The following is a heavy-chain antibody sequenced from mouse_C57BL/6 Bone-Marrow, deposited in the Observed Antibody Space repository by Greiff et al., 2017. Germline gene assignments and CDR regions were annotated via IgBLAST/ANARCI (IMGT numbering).Heavy chain of an antibody. CDR3: ARGDCSSLYLDD. CDR2: IYPGGGYT. D-gene: IGHD1-1*01. J-gene: IGHJ2*01. V-gene: IGHV1-63*01. CDR1: GYTFTSYW. Sequence: VQLQQSGAELVRPGTSVKMSCKASGYTFTSYWIGWAKQRPGHGLEWIGDIYPGGGYTNYNEKFKGKATRTADKPASTAYMQLSSLTSEDSSIYYCARGDCSSLYLDDWGQGTTLTVSS.